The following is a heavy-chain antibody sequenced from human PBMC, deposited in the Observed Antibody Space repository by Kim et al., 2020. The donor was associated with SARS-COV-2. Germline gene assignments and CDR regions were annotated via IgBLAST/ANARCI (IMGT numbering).Heavy chain of an antibody. D-gene: IGHD3-3*01. CDR2: ISSSSSYI. V-gene: IGHV3-21*01. Sequence: GGSLRLSCAASGFTFSSYSMNWVRQAPGKGLEWVSSISSSSSYIYYADSVKGRFTISRDNAKNSLYLQMNSLRAEDTAVYYCARAPIRFLGQGGFDYWGQGTLVTVSS. CDR3: ARAPIRFLGQGGFDY. J-gene: IGHJ4*02. CDR1: GFTFSSYS.